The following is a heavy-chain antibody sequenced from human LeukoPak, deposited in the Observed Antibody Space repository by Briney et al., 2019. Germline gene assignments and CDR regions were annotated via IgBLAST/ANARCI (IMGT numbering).Heavy chain of an antibody. Sequence: GGSLRLSCAASGFTFSSYGMHWVRQAPGKGLEWVAVISYDGSNKYYTDSVKGRFTISRDNSKNTLYLQMNSLRAEDTALYYCAKVVSGYEGYFDSWSQGTLVTVSS. CDR1: GFTFSSYG. D-gene: IGHD5-12*01. V-gene: IGHV3-30*18. J-gene: IGHJ4*02. CDR2: ISYDGSNK. CDR3: AKVVSGYEGYFDS.